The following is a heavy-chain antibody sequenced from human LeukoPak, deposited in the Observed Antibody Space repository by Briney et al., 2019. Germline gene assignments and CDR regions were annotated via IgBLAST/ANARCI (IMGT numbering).Heavy chain of an antibody. D-gene: IGHD6-13*01. CDR1: GGSISSSSYY. Sequence: SETLSLTCTVSGGSISSSSYYWGWIRQPPGKGLEWIGIIYYSGSTYYNPSLKSRVTISVDTSKNRFSMKLSSVTAADTAVYYCAKALSSALYSSSWYPFDYWGQGTLVTVSS. V-gene: IGHV4-39*01. CDR2: IYYSGST. CDR3: AKALSSALYSSSWYPFDY. J-gene: IGHJ4*02.